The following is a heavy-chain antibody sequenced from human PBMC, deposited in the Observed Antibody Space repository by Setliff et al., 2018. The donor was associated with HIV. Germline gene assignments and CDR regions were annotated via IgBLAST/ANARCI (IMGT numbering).Heavy chain of an antibody. Sequence: PSETLSLTCAVYGTSFSDYYGTWIRQPPGKGLEWIGSTYFRGGTYNNPSLENRFSISIDTSENQISLKLYSVTAADTAIYYCGRHRVAARPSYFDLWGQGTQVTVSS. D-gene: IGHD6-6*01. CDR1: GTSFSDYY. V-gene: IGHV4-34*01. CDR2: TYFRGGT. J-gene: IGHJ4*02. CDR3: GRHRVAARPSYFDL.